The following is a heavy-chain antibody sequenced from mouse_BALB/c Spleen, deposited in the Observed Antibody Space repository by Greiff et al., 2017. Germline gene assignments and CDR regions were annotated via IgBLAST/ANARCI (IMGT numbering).Heavy chain of an antibody. D-gene: IGHD2-1*01. CDR2: IHYSGST. CDR1: GYSITSGYS. J-gene: IGHJ3*01. V-gene: IGHV3-1*02. CDR3: ARGGNEGTWCAY. Sequence: DVKLQESGPDLVKPSQSLSLTCTVTGYSITSGYSWHWIRQFPGNKLEWMGYIHYSGSTNYNPSLKSRISITRDTSKNQFFLQLNSVTTEDTATYYCARGGNEGTWCAYWGQGTLVTVSA.